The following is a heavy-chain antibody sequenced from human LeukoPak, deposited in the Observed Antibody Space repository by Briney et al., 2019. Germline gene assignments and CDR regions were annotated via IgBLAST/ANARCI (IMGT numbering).Heavy chain of an antibody. J-gene: IGHJ6*02. Sequence: ASVKVSCKASGYTFTSYDINWVRQATGQGLEWMGWMNPNSGNTGYAQKFQGRVTMTRNTSISTAYMELSSLRSEDTAVYYRARDPAYYGMDVWGQGATVTVSS. CDR1: GYTFTSYD. CDR2: MNPNSGNT. D-gene: IGHD2-2*01. V-gene: IGHV1-8*01. CDR3: ARDPAYYGMDV.